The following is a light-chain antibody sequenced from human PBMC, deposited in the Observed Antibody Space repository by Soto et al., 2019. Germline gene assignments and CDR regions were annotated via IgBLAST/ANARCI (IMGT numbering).Light chain of an antibody. CDR3: QQYGTSPRT. CDR1: QSVSSGS. Sequence: EIVLTQSPGTLSLSPGERTTLSCRASQSVSSGSIAWYQQKLGQAPRLLISGAFSTDTGIPDRFSGSGSGTDFTLTISRLEPEDCALYYCQQYGTSPRTFGQGTKVEIK. V-gene: IGKV3-20*01. J-gene: IGKJ1*01. CDR2: GAF.